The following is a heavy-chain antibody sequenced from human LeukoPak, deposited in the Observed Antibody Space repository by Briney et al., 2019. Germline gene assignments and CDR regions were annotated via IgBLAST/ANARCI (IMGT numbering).Heavy chain of an antibody. J-gene: IGHJ6*03. D-gene: IGHD1-26*01. CDR1: GFTFSSYN. CDR3: ARDPYSGSYGNYYYYYMDV. V-gene: IGHV3-21*01. Sequence: GGSLRLSCAASGFTFSSYNMNWVRQAPGKGLEWVSSITSSSTYIYYADSVKGRFTISRDNAKNSLYLQMNSLGAEDTAVYYCARDPYSGSYGNYYYYYMDVWGKGTTVTISS. CDR2: ITSSSTYI.